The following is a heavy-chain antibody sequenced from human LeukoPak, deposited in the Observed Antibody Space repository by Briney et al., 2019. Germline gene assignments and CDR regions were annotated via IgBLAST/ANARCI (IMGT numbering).Heavy chain of an antibody. CDR3: ARELLWFGEPLAGNWFDP. V-gene: IGHV4-59*01. CDR2: IYYSGST. Sequence: SETLSLTCTVSGGSISSYYWSWIRQPPGKGLEWIGYIYYSGSTNYNPSLKSRVTISVDTSKNQFSLKLSSVTAADTAVYYCARELLWFGEPLAGNWFDPWGQGTLVTVSS. D-gene: IGHD3-10*01. J-gene: IGHJ5*02. CDR1: GGSISSYY.